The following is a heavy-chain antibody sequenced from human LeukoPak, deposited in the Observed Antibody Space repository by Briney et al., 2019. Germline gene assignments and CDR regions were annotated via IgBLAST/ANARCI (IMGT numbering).Heavy chain of an antibody. J-gene: IGHJ5*02. D-gene: IGHD3-9*01. CDR3: ARGRYSAGDNWFDP. Sequence: SETLSLTCVISGGSISSPTWWSWIRQSPGKGLEWIGYIHYTGSTNYNPSLKSRVTMLIDTSKNQFSLKLSSVTAADTAVYYCARGRYSAGDNWFDPWGQGTLVTVSS. CDR1: GGSISSPTW. CDR2: IHYTGST. V-gene: IGHV4-59*11.